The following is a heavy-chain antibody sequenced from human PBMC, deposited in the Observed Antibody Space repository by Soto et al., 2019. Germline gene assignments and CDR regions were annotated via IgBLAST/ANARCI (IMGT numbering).Heavy chain of an antibody. CDR1: GFTFSSYE. V-gene: IGHV3-48*03. J-gene: IGHJ6*02. CDR3: ARGGDSYGPPGRYYGMDV. Sequence: GGSLRLSCAASGFTFSSYEMNWVRQAPGKGLEWVSYISSSGSTIYYADSVKGRFTISRDNAKNSLYLQMNSLRAEDTAVYYCARGGDSYGPPGRYYGMDVWGQGTTVTVS. CDR2: ISSSGSTI. D-gene: IGHD5-18*01.